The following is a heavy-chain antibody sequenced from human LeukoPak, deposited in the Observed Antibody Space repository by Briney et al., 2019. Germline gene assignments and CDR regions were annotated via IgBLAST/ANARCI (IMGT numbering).Heavy chain of an antibody. J-gene: IGHJ3*02. CDR1: GYTFTSYD. V-gene: IGHV1-8*03. CDR2: MNPNSGNT. CDR3: ARDIAAAGGFAFDI. D-gene: IGHD6-13*01. Sequence: ASVKVSCKASGYTFTSYDINWVRQATGQGLEWMGWMNPNSGNTGYAQKFQGRVTITRNTSISTAYMELSSLRSEDTAVYYCARDIAAAGGFAFDIWGQGTMVTVSS.